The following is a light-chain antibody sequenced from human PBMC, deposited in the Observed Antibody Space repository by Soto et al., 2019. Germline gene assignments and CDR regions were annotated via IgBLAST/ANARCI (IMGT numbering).Light chain of an antibody. Sequence: EVVLTQSPATLSLSPGGRATLSCRASQSVGLSLAWYQQKPGQAPRLLIYDASERASGIPARFSGSGSGTDFTLTISSLEPEDFAVYYCQQRTSWPPWTFGQGTKVEIK. CDR2: DAS. J-gene: IGKJ1*01. CDR3: QQRTSWPPWT. V-gene: IGKV3-11*01. CDR1: QSVGLS.